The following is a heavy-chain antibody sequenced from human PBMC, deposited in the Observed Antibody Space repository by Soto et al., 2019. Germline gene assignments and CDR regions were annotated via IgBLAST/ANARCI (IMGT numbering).Heavy chain of an antibody. CDR3: AKYSGIWFGALFTNFDY. J-gene: IGHJ4*02. CDR1: GFTFDDYA. D-gene: IGHD3-10*01. V-gene: IGHV3-9*01. Sequence: PGGSLRLSCAASGFTFDDYAMHWVRQAPGKGLEWVSGISWNSGSIGYADSVKGRFTISRDNAKNSLYLQMNSLRAEDTALYYCAKYSGIWFGALFTNFDYWGEGTLVTV. CDR2: ISWNSGSI.